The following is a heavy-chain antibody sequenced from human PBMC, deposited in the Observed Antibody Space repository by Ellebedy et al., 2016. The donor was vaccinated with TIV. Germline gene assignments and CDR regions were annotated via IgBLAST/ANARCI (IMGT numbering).Heavy chain of an antibody. Sequence: SETLSLXXTVSGGSISSGGYYWSWIRQHPGKGLEWIGYIYYSGSTYYNPSLKSRVTISVDTSKNQFSLKLSSVTAADTAVYYCARGPFGGVIPWGQGTLVTVSS. CDR1: GGSISSGGYY. CDR2: IYYSGST. V-gene: IGHV4-31*03. CDR3: ARGPFGGVIP. J-gene: IGHJ5*02. D-gene: IGHD3-16*01.